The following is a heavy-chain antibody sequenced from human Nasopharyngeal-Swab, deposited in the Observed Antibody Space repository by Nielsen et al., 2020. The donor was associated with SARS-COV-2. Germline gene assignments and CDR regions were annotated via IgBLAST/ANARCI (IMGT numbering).Heavy chain of an antibody. V-gene: IGHV4-61*01. D-gene: IGHD3-10*01. CDR2: IYYSGST. Sequence: SETLSLTCTVSGGSVSSGSYYWSWIRQPPGKGLEWIGYIYYSGSTNYNPSLKSRVTISVDTSKIQFSLKLSSVTAADTAVYYCARGEFRKYYFAYWGQGTLVTVSS. CDR1: GGSVSSGSYY. J-gene: IGHJ4*02. CDR3: ARGEFRKYYFAY.